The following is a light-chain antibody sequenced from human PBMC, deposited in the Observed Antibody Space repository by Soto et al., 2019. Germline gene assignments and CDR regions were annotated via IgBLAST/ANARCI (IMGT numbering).Light chain of an antibody. Sequence: ETVLTQSPSLLSFSPGERSTLCFMASQNVRSSSLAWYQQKPGQAPRLLIYAASTRVTGIADRFSGSGSGTDFTLTISRLEAEDFAVYHCQQYGDSITFGGGTKVDIK. CDR3: QQYGDSIT. J-gene: IGKJ4*01. CDR1: QNVRSSS. V-gene: IGKV3-20*01. CDR2: AAS.